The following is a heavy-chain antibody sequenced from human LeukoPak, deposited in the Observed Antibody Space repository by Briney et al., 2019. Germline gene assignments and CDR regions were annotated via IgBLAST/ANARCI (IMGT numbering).Heavy chain of an antibody. D-gene: IGHD1-1*01. CDR3: ARITTNGYFEY. J-gene: IGHJ4*02. CDR1: GFTFSSFW. V-gene: IGHV3-7*01. CDR2: IKYDESEK. Sequence: GGSLRLSCAASGFTFSSFWMGWVRQAPGKGLGWVASIKYDESEKHHVDSVKGRFTISRDNAKNSPYLQMNSLRAEDTAVYFCARITTNGYFEYWGQGTLVTVSS.